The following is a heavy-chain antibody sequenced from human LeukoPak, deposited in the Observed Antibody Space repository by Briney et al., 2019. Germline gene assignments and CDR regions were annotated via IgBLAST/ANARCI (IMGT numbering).Heavy chain of an antibody. Sequence: GGSLRLSCAASGFTFSSYEMNWVRQAPGKGLEWVSYISSSGSTIYYADSVKGRFTISRDNAKNSLYLQMNSLRAEDTAVYYCAKDAAYYYDSSGYYYLLGFFDYWGQGTLVTVSS. CDR1: GFTFSSYE. CDR2: ISSSGSTI. J-gene: IGHJ4*02. D-gene: IGHD3-22*01. V-gene: IGHV3-48*03. CDR3: AKDAAYYYDSSGYYYLLGFFDY.